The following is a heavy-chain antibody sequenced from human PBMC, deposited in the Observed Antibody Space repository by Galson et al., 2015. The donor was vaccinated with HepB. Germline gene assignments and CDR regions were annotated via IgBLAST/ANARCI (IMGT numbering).Heavy chain of an antibody. Sequence: QSGAEVKKPGESLKISCKASGGTFSSYAISWVRQAPGQGLEWMGGIIPIFGTANYAQKFQGRVTITADESTSTAYMELSRLRSDDTAVYYCAKGLNWRDEWDYWGQGTLVTVSS. CDR3: AKGLNWRDEWDY. CDR2: IIPIFGTA. J-gene: IGHJ4*02. CDR1: GGTFSSYA. V-gene: IGHV1-69*01. D-gene: IGHD5-24*01.